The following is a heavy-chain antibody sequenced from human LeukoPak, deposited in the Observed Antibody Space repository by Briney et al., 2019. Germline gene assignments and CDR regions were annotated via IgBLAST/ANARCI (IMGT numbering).Heavy chain of an antibody. D-gene: IGHD6-19*01. V-gene: IGHV3-23*01. CDR3: ARRMAVAGTSDY. J-gene: IGHJ4*02. CDR2: ISGGGDRT. CDR1: GFTLSSNE. Sequence: GGSLRLSCAASGFTLSSNEMSWVRQAPGKGLEWVSVISGGGDRTYYADSVKGRFTFSRDNSKNTLFLQMNSLRVDDTAVYYCARRMAVAGTSDYWGQGTLVTVSS.